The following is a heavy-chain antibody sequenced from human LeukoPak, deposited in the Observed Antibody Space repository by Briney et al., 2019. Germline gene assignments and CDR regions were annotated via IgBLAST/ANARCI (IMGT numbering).Heavy chain of an antibody. J-gene: IGHJ5*02. CDR3: ARDRGTRDWFDL. V-gene: IGHV4-39*02. CDR2: INYSGST. D-gene: IGHD5-24*01. Sequence: SETLSLTCTVSGGSISSSSYYWSWIRQPPGKGLEWIASINYSGSTYYNPSLKSRVTISVDTSKNQFSLKLSSVTAADTAVYFCARDRGTRDWFDLWGQGTLVTVSS. CDR1: GGSISSSSYY.